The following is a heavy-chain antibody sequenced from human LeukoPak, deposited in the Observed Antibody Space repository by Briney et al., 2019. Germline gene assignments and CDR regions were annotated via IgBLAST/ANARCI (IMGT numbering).Heavy chain of an antibody. D-gene: IGHD3-10*01. V-gene: IGHV1-2*06. CDR1: GYTFTGYY. J-gene: IGHJ4*02. CDR2: INPNSGGT. Sequence: ASVKVPCKASGYTFTGYYMHWVRQAPGQGLEWMGRINPNSGGTNYAQKFQGRVTMTRDTSISTAYMELSRLRSDDTAVYYCARDHYYGSGSYYKGDYWGQGTLVTVSS. CDR3: ARDHYYGSGSYYKGDY.